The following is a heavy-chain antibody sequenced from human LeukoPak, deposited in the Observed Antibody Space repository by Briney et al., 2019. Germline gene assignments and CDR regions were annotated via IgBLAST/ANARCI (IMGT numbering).Heavy chain of an antibody. CDR1: GGSISSSSYY. V-gene: IGHV4-39*07. CDR3: ARVGYSYGGWFDP. D-gene: IGHD5-18*01. Sequence: PSETLSLTCTVSGGSISSSSYYWGWIRQPPGKGLEWIGSIHYSGSTYYNPSLKSRVTISVDTSKNQFSLKLSSVTAADTAVYYCARVGYSYGGWFDPWGQGTLVTVSS. J-gene: IGHJ5*02. CDR2: IHYSGST.